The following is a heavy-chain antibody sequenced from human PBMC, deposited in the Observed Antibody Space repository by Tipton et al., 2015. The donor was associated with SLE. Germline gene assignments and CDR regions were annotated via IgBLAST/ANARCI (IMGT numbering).Heavy chain of an antibody. D-gene: IGHD5-18*01. V-gene: IGHV4-4*01. Sequence: TLSLTCSVSGGSISSINWWIWVRQPPGKGLEWIGEIYPSGRTNYNPSLKSRVTTSMDKSSNQFSLSLTSVTAADTAVYFCARISVDTTMAQRVDYGMDVWGQGTTVTVSS. J-gene: IGHJ6*02. CDR3: ARISVDTTMAQRVDYGMDV. CDR2: IYPSGRT. CDR1: GGSISSINW.